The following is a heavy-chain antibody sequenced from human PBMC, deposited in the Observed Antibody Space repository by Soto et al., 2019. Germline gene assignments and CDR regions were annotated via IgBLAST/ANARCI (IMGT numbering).Heavy chain of an antibody. D-gene: IGHD2-8*01. V-gene: IGHV3-74*01. J-gene: IGHJ4*02. CDR2: IKTDGSVI. CDR1: GFTFSNYW. CDR3: ARGPPANGQYYVGDY. Sequence: EVQLVESGGGLVQPGGSLRLSCAASGFTFSNYWMHWVRQAPGKGLVWVSRIKTDGSVISYADSVKGRFTISRDNAQNTLYLQMNSLRAEDTAVYYCARGPPANGQYYVGDYWGQGTLVTVSS.